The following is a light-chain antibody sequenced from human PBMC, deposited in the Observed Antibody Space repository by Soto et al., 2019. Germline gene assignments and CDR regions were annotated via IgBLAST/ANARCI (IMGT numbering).Light chain of an antibody. V-gene: IGKV3-15*01. Sequence: EIVMTQSPVTLSVSPGERVTLSCRASQSVSSNLAWYQKKSGQAPRLLIYGASTRVTGIPARFSGSGSGTEFTLTISSLQSEDFAIYYCQQYNNGPPVTFGQGTLLEIK. CDR2: GAS. J-gene: IGKJ5*01. CDR1: QSVSSN. CDR3: QQYNNGPPVT.